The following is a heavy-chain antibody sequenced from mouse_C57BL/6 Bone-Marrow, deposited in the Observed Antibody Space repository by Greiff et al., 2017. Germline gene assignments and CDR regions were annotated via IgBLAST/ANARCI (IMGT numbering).Heavy chain of an antibody. CDR1: GYAFSSSW. J-gene: IGHJ2*01. V-gene: IGHV1-82*01. D-gene: IGHD1-1*01. CDR3: ARDYYGSSYYFDY. Sequence: VQLQESGPELVKPGASVKISCKASGYAFSSSWMNWVKQRPGKGLEWLGRIYPGDGDTNYNGKFKGKATLTADKSSSTAYMQLSSLTSEDSAFYYCARDYYGSSYYFDYWGQGTTLTVSS. CDR2: IYPGDGDT.